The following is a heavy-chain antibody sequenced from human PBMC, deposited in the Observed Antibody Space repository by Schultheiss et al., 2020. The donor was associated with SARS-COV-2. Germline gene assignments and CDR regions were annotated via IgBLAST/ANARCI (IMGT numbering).Heavy chain of an antibody. J-gene: IGHJ4*02. CDR1: GFTFSSYA. V-gene: IGHV4-31*02. CDR3: ARDSRVVPAYLDY. Sequence: LRLSCAASGFTFSSYAMSWVRQAPGKGLEWIGYIYYSGSTYYNPSLKSRVTISVDTSKNQFSLKLSSVTAADTAVYYCARDSRVVPAYLDYWGQGTLVTVSS. D-gene: IGHD2-2*01. CDR2: IYYSGST.